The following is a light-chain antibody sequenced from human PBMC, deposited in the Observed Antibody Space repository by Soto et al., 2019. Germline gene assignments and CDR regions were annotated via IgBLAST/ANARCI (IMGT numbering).Light chain of an antibody. Sequence: EIVLTQSPATLSLSPGERATLSCRASQSVSSYLAWYQQKPGQAPRLLIYDASNRATGIPARFSGSGSGTDFTLTISSLEPEDFAVYYCQQRSSGPFGQGTKVDIK. V-gene: IGKV3-11*01. CDR2: DAS. J-gene: IGKJ1*01. CDR3: QQRSSGP. CDR1: QSVSSY.